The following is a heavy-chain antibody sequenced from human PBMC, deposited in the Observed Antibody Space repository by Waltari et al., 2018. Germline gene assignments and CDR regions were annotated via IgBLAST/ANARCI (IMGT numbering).Heavy chain of an antibody. CDR1: GYSFISYW. CDR3: ARPRRGRDAFDV. V-gene: IGHV5-51*03. D-gene: IGHD3-10*01. Sequence: EVQLVQSGPEVKKSGESLRIYCQVSGYSFISYWIAWVRQMPGKGLEYMGIIWPDDSDTRYSPSFQGQVIISGDKSIGTAYLQLNTLKASDTAMYYCARPRRGRDAFDVWGPGTMVTVS. J-gene: IGHJ3*01. CDR2: IWPDDSDT.